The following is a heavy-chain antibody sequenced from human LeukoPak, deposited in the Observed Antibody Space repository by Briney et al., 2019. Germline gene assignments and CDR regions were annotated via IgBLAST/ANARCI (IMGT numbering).Heavy chain of an antibody. CDR1: GFTFSSYA. V-gene: IGHV3-23*01. CDR3: AYEGYGDYAGSVDP. J-gene: IGHJ5*02. CDR2: ISGSGGST. Sequence: GGSLRPSCAASGFTFSSYAMSWVRQAPGKGLEWVSAISGSGGSTYYADSVKGRFTISRDNSKNTLYLQMNSLRAEDTAVYYCAYEGYGDYAGSVDPWGQGTLVTVSS. D-gene: IGHD4-17*01.